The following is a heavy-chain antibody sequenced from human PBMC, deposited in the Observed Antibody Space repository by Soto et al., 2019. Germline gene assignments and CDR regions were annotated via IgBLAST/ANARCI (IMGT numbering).Heavy chain of an antibody. V-gene: IGHV3-74*01. CDR1: GVTVSSYW. CDR3: ASDLSGRADV. Sequence: GSLRLACAASGVTVSSYWVHWVRQAPGKGLVWVSRMNEDGGTTDYADSVKGRFTISRDNAKNTLYLQMNSLRVEDTAGYYCASDLSGRADVWGQGTTVTVSS. D-gene: IGHD3-10*01. J-gene: IGHJ6*02. CDR2: MNEDGGTT.